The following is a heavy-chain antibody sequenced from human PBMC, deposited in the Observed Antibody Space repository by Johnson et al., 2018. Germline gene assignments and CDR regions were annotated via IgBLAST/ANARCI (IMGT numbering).Heavy chain of an antibody. CDR3: ATTGGMDV. J-gene: IGHJ6*02. Sequence: QVQLVESGAEVKRPGSSXKVSCKASGGTFTSYAFSWVRQAPGKGLEWVGGIIPIFGTADYAQKFQGRVTITADESTSTAYMELSSLRSEDTAVYYCATTGGMDVWGQGTTVTVSS. CDR1: GGTFTSYA. V-gene: IGHV1-69*01. CDR2: IIPIFGTA.